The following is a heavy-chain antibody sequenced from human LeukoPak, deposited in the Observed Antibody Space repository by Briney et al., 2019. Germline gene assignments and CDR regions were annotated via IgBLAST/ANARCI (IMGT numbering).Heavy chain of an antibody. CDR1: GGSISSGSYY. Sequence: PSETLSLTCTVSGGSISSGSYYWSWIRQPAGKGLEWIGRIYTSGSTNYNPSLKSRVTISVDTSKNQFSLKLSSVTAADTAVYYCARGRRTQYSYGYGARINWFDPWGQGTLVTVSS. CDR2: IYTSGST. J-gene: IGHJ5*02. V-gene: IGHV4-61*02. CDR3: ARGRRTQYSYGYGARINWFDP. D-gene: IGHD5-18*01.